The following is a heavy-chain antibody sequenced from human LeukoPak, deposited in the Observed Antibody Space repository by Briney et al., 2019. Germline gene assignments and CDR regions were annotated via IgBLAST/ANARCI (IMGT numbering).Heavy chain of an antibody. D-gene: IGHD3-22*01. V-gene: IGHV4-59*08. CDR1: GSSINNNF. Sequence: SETLSLTCTVSGSSINNNFWTWIRQPPGKGLEWIGYIYSSGSANYNPSIKSRVIISGDTSKNQISLRLTSVTAADTAVYFCARHRDYYDTWGRGTLVTVSS. CDR2: IYSSGSA. J-gene: IGHJ4*01. CDR3: ARHRDYYDT.